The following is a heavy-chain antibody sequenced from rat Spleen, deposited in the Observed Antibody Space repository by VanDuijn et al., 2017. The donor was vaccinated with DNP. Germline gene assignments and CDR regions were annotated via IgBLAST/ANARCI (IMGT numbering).Heavy chain of an antibody. CDR3: ARRGYYGSYWYFDF. Sequence: EVRLQESGPGLVKPSQSLSLTCSVPGYSITSDYWGWIRKFPGNKMEWIGHISYSGSTSYNPSLKSRISITRDTSKNQFFLQLNSVTTEDTATYYCARRGYYGSYWYFDFWGPGTMVTVSS. V-gene: IGHV3-1*01. CDR1: GYSITSDY. CDR2: ISYSGST. J-gene: IGHJ1*01. D-gene: IGHD1-6*01.